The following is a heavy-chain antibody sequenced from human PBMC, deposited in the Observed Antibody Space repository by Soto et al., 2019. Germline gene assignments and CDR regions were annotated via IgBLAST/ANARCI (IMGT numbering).Heavy chain of an antibody. CDR2: ISYDGSNK. CDR1: GFTFISYG. CDR3: AKDQETLPIFGVVILYYFYYYGVDV. Sequence: GGSLRPSCAASGFTFISYGIHLVRHSPCKALEWVAVISYDGSNKYYADSVKGRFTISRDNSKNTLYLQMNSLRAEDTAVYYCAKDQETLPIFGVVILYYFYYYGVDVWGQGTTVTVSS. J-gene: IGHJ6*01. D-gene: IGHD3-3*01. V-gene: IGHV3-30*18.